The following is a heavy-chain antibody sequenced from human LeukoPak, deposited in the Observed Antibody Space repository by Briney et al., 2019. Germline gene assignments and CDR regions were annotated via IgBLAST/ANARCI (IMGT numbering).Heavy chain of an antibody. Sequence: PGGSLRLSCAASGFTFSSYEMNWVRQAPGKGLEWVSYISSSGSTIYYADSVKGRFTISRDNAKNSLYLQMNSLRAEDTAVYYCAKDQYYYGSGTCDYWGQGTLVTVSS. V-gene: IGHV3-48*03. J-gene: IGHJ4*02. CDR3: AKDQYYYGSGTCDY. CDR1: GFTFSSYE. CDR2: ISSSGSTI. D-gene: IGHD3-10*01.